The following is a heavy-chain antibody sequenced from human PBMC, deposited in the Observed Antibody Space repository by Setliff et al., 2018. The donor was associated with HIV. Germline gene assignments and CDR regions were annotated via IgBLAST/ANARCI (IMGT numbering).Heavy chain of an antibody. V-gene: IGHV4-38-2*01. D-gene: IGHD4-17*01. CDR2: IYHNGIT. Sequence: SETLSLTCGVSGYSISSGYYWGWIRQPPGKGLEWIGSIYHNGITCYNPSLKSRVTISVDTSQNQFPLKLSSVTAADTAIYYCARRIYGNNPYFDYWSQGTLVTVSS. J-gene: IGHJ4*02. CDR1: GYSISSGYY. CDR3: ARRIYGNNPYFDY.